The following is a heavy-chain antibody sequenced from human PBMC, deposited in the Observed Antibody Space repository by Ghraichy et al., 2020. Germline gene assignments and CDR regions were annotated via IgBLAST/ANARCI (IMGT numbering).Heavy chain of an antibody. D-gene: IGHD3-16*01. Sequence: GGSLRLSCAASGFTFNSYDMHWVRQATGKGLEWVSAIGTAGDTYYPGSVKGRFTISRENAKNSLYLQMNSLRAEDTAVYYCARESGDGGFDYWGQGTLVTVSS. V-gene: IGHV3-13*01. J-gene: IGHJ4*02. CDR1: GFTFNSYD. CDR3: ARESGDGGFDY. CDR2: IGTAGDT.